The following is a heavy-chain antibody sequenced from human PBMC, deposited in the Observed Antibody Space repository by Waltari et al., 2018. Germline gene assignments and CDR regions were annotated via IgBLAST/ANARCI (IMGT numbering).Heavy chain of an antibody. Sequence: QVQLVQSGAEVKKPGSSVKVSCKASGGTFSSYAISWVRQAPGQGVEWMGGIIPIFGTANYAQKFQCRVTITADESTSTAYMGLSSLRSEDTAVYYCARGGAAAGQYGMDVWGQGTTVTVSS. D-gene: IGHD6-13*01. J-gene: IGHJ6*02. CDR2: IIPIFGTA. CDR3: ARGGAAAGQYGMDV. CDR1: GGTFSSYA. V-gene: IGHV1-69*13.